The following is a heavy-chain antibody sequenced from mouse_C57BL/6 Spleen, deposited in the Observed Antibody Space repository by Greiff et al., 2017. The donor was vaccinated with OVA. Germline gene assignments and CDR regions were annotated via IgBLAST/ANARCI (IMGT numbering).Heavy chain of an antibody. V-gene: IGHV3-6*01. CDR2: ISYDGSN. J-gene: IGHJ3*01. CDR3: ARWAY. CDR1: GYSITSGYY. Sequence: DVQLQESGPGLVKPSQSLSLTCSVTGYSITSGYYWNWIRQFPGNKLEWMGYISYDGSNNYNPSLKNRISITRDTSKNQFFLKLNSVTTEDTATYYCARWAYWGQGTLVTVSA.